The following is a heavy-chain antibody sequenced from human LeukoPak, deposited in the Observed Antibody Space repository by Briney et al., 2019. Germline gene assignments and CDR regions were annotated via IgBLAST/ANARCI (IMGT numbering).Heavy chain of an antibody. Sequence: SETLSLTCAVSGYSISSGYYWGWIRQPPGKGLEWIGSIYHSGSTYYNLSLKSRVTISVDTSKNQFSLKLSSVTAADTAVYYCARPVCSGGSCLKNWFDPWGQGTLVTVSS. V-gene: IGHV4-38-2*01. CDR1: GYSISSGYY. CDR3: ARPVCSGGSCLKNWFDP. D-gene: IGHD2-15*01. CDR2: IYHSGST. J-gene: IGHJ5*02.